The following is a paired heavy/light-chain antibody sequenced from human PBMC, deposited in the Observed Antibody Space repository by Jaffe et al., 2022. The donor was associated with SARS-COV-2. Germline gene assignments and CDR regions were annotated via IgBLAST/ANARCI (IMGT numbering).Light chain of an antibody. J-gene: IGLJ3*02. CDR3: VLYLGSGIRL. Sequence: QTVVTQEPSFSVSPGGTVTLTCGLSSGSVSTSYYPSWYQQTPGQAPRTLIYNTNTRSFGVPDRFSGSILGNKAALTITGAQAEDESDYYCVLYLGSGIRLFGGGTKVTVL. CDR1: SGSVSTSYY. V-gene: IGLV8-61*01. CDR2: NTN.
Heavy chain of an antibody. CDR3: ARSTYSSFANSYGFGP. CDR2: LDGGVGDGST. Sequence: EVQLLESGGGLVQPGGSLRLSCEASGFTISTSDMSWVRQVPGKGLEWVSSLDGGVGDGSTYYADSVKGRFTISSDTSKNTLSLQMSSLRAEDTALYYCARSTYSSFANSYGFGPWGQGTLVTVSS. J-gene: IGHJ5*02. CDR1: GFTISTSD. D-gene: IGHD4-4*01. V-gene: IGHV3-23*01.